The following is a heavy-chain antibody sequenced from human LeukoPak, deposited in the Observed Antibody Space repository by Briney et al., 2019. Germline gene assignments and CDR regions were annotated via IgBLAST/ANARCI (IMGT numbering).Heavy chain of an antibody. CDR3: AREKRGNYGYNFDY. J-gene: IGHJ4*02. Sequence: SETLSLTCTVSGGSINGFHWTWTRQPAGKGLEWIGRIYTSGSTDYNPSLKSRVTMSVDTSKNQFSLMLSSVTAADTAVYFCAREKRGNYGYNFDYWGQGTLVTVSS. CDR2: IYTSGST. V-gene: IGHV4-4*07. D-gene: IGHD3-10*01. CDR1: GGSINGFH.